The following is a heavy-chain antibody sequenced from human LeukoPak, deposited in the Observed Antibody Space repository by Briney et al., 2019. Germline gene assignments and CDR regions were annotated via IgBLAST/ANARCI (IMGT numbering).Heavy chain of an antibody. J-gene: IGHJ3*02. CDR3: ARDHSSSWYAAGAFDI. CDR2: ISSSSSYT. V-gene: IGHV3-11*06. Sequence: GGSLRLSCAASGFTFSDYYMSRIRQAPGKGLEWVSYISSSSSYTNYADSVKGRFTISRDNAKNSLYLQMNSLRAEDTAVYYCARDHSSSWYAAGAFDIWGQGTMVTVSS. D-gene: IGHD6-13*01. CDR1: GFTFSDYY.